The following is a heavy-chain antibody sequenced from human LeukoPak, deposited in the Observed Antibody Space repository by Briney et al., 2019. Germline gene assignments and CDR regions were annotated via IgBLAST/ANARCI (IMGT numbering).Heavy chain of an antibody. CDR1: GFAVSSNY. CDR2: LYSGGNT. D-gene: IGHD6-19*01. J-gene: IGHJ4*02. V-gene: IGHV3-53*01. CDR3: AKVSTMAGTRIDY. Sequence: GGSLRLSCAASGFAVSSNYMNWVRQAPGKGLEWVSVLYSGGNTYYADSVKGRFTISRDNSKNTLYLQMNSLRAGDTAVYYCAKVSTMAGTRIDYWGQGTLVTVSS.